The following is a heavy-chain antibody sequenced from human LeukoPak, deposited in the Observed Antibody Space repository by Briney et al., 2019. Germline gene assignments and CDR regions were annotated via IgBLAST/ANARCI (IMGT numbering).Heavy chain of an antibody. J-gene: IGHJ4*02. CDR1: GYTLPELS. CDR2: FDPEDGET. Sequence: APVNDSCKVSGYTLPELSLYWVQQEPGNGPAKTQGFDPEDGETIYAQKFQGRVTMTEDTPTDTAYMELSSLRSEDTAVYYCATSSIGGVPAAPFDYGGQGTLVTVSS. D-gene: IGHD2-2*01. V-gene: IGHV1-24*01. CDR3: ATSSIGGVPAAPFDY.